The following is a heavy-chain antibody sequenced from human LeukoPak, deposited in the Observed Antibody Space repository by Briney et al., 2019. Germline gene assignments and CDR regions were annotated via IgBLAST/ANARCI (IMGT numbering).Heavy chain of an antibody. V-gene: IGHV4-31*03. D-gene: IGHD3-3*01. CDR3: ARAILTASGFVWHFDL. J-gene: IGHJ2*01. CDR2: THYSENG. Sequence: SETLSLTCTVSGGSISSGAYYWSWTRQYPGKGLEWIGYTHYSENGYNKQSLKSRVTILVGTSENQFSLKLNSVTAADTAVYFCARAILTASGFVWHFDLWGRSTLVTVSS. CDR1: GGSISSGAYY.